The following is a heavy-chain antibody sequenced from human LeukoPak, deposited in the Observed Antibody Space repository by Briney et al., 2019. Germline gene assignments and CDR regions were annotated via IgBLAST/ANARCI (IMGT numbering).Heavy chain of an antibody. CDR3: AKEGYSGSLDY. D-gene: IGHD1-26*01. J-gene: IGHJ4*02. CDR1: GFTFDDYA. Sequence: SLRLSCAASGFTFDDYAMRWVRQAPGKGLEWVSGISWNSGSIGYADSVKGRFTISRDNAKNSLYLQMNSLRAEDTALYYCAKEGYSGSLDYWGQGTLVTVSS. CDR2: ISWNSGSI. V-gene: IGHV3-9*01.